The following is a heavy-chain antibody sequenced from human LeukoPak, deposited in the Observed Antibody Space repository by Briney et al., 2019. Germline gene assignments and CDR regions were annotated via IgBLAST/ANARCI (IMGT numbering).Heavy chain of an antibody. V-gene: IGHV1-69*06. J-gene: IGHJ4*02. CDR2: IMPMFGKA. Sequence: SVKVSCKASGCTFSSYDISWVRQAPGQGLEWMGGIMPMFGKANYAQKFQGRVTITADKSTSTAYMELSSLRSEDTAVYYCASYSSSWYDHWGQGTLVTVSS. CDR3: ASYSSSWYDH. CDR1: GCTFSSYD. D-gene: IGHD6-13*01.